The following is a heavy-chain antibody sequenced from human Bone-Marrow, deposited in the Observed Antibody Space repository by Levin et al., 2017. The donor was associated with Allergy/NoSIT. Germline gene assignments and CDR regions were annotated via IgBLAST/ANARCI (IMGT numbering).Heavy chain of an antibody. V-gene: IGHV3-23*01. CDR3: AKVRRGLDAFDI. Sequence: GGSLRLSCAASGFTFSSSAMSWVRQAPGKGLEWVSSISAGDASTYYTDSVKGRLTVSRDNFKNTLYLQMNSLRAEDTALYYCAKVRRGLDAFDIWGQGTMVTVSS. J-gene: IGHJ3*02. CDR1: GFTFSSSA. D-gene: IGHD3/OR15-3a*01. CDR2: ISAGDAST.